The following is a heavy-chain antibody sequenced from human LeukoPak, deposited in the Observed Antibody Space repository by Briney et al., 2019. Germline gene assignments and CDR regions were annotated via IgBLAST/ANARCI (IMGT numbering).Heavy chain of an antibody. CDR2: ISGSGGST. D-gene: IGHD1-26*01. Sequence: PGGSLRLSCAASGFTFSSYAMSWVRQAPGKGLEWVSAISGSGGSTYYADSVKGRFTISRDNSKNTLYLQMNSLRDDDTAVYYCARAHGTKRYYFDDWGQGTQVTVSS. CDR1: GFTFSSYA. J-gene: IGHJ4*02. V-gene: IGHV3-23*01. CDR3: ARAHGTKRYYFDD.